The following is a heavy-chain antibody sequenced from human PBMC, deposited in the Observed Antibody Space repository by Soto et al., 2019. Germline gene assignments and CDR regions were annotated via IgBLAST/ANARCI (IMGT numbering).Heavy chain of an antibody. Sequence: EVQLVESGGGLVQPGGSLKLSCAASGFTFSGSAMHWVRQASGKGLEWVGRIRSKANSYATAYAASVKGRFTISRDDSKNTAYLQMNSLKTEDTAVYYCTVPLEWFGELSTSYYMDVWGKGTTVTVSS. CDR3: TVPLEWFGELSTSYYMDV. CDR2: IRSKANSYAT. D-gene: IGHD3-10*01. CDR1: GFTFSGSA. V-gene: IGHV3-73*01. J-gene: IGHJ6*03.